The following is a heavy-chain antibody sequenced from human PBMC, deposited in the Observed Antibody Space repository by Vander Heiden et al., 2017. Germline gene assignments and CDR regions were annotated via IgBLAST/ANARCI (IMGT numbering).Heavy chain of an antibody. CDR1: GYTFSTYG. CDR2: ISGYNGNK. V-gene: IGHV1-18*01. CDR3: ARESSSGRGAHWLDP. Sequence: QAQLVQSGAEVKKPGASAKVSCKASGYTFSTYGISWVRQAPGQGPEWMGWISGYNGNKKYAQKRQGRITVTIDSSTDTAYMELRSLKSADTAVYYCARESSSGRGAHWLDPWGQGTLVTVSS. J-gene: IGHJ5*02. D-gene: IGHD6-25*01.